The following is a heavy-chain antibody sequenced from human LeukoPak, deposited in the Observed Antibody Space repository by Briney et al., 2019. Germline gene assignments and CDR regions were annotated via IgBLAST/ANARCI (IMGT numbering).Heavy chain of an antibody. J-gene: IGHJ4*02. Sequence: SGGSLRLSCAASGFDVSINYMNWIRQSPEKGLEWVSIIHNDGRTYYADSVKGRFTVSRDNSKNTVSLQMDSLRVDDTGVYYCARGFLQLTPYYFDFWGQGTLVTVSS. CDR3: ARGFLQLTPYYFDF. D-gene: IGHD1-1*01. CDR2: IHNDGRT. CDR1: GFDVSINY. V-gene: IGHV3-66*01.